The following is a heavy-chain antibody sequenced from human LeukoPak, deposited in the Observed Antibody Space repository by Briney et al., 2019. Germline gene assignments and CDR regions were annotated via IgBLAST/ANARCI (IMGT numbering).Heavy chain of an antibody. CDR3: ARGGATTFGLWGNAFDI. D-gene: IGHD3-3*01. J-gene: IGHJ3*02. CDR1: GFTFNDYW. CDR2: IKQDGSEK. Sequence: PGESLRLSCAASGFTFNDYWMTWVRQAPGKGLEWVANIKQDGSEKYYVDSVKGRFTISRDNAKNSLYLQMNSLRAEDTAVYYCARGGATTFGLWGNAFDIWGQGTMVTVSS. V-gene: IGHV3-7*01.